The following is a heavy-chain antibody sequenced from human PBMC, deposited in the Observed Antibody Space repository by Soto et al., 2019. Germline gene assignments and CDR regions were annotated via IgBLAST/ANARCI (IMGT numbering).Heavy chain of an antibody. Sequence: EVQLVESGGGLVQPGGSLRLSCAASGFTVSSVYMTWVRQAPGKGLEWVSVITSGGSTYYADSVRGRFTISRDNSKNKLYLQMNSLGAEDTAVYYCARDILGGAYDFWHGGQGTLVTVSS. V-gene: IGHV3-66*01. CDR2: ITSGGST. J-gene: IGHJ4*02. CDR3: ARDILGGAYDFWH. D-gene: IGHD3-3*01. CDR1: GFTVSSVY.